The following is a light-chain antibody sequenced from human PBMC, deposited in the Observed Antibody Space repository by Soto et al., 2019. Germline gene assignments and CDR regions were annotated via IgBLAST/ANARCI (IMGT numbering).Light chain of an antibody. CDR3: QQYDNWPLT. J-gene: IGKJ4*01. V-gene: IGKV3D-15*01. Sequence: EIELTQSPGTLSLSPGESATLSCRVSQTTSPKYVAWYQQRRGLAPRLLVYGASKRAAGIPDRFSGSGSGTEFTLTISSLQSEDFAVYYCQQYDNWPLTFGGGTKVDIK. CDR1: QTTSPK. CDR2: GAS.